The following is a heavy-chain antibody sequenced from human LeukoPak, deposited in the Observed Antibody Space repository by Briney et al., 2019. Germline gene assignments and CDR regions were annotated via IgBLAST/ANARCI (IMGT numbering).Heavy chain of an antibody. Sequence: GGSLRLSCTASGLTFSTSGFNWVRQAPGKGLEWVASSGPTGSDRYHADSIKGRFTISRDNANNFLYMQMNSLRAEDTAVYYCATETNGRHYDYWGQGTLLTVSS. D-gene: IGHD1-14*01. CDR1: GLTFSTSG. CDR2: SGPTGSDR. CDR3: ATETNGRHYDY. J-gene: IGHJ4*02. V-gene: IGHV3-21*06.